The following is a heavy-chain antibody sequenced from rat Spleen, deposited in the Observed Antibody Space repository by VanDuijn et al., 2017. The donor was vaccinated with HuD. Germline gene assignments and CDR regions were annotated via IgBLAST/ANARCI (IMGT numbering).Heavy chain of an antibody. V-gene: IGHV5S23*01. CDR1: GFTFSNYY. CDR2: ITNSGGST. D-gene: IGHD1-1*01. J-gene: IGHJ4*01. CDR3: ARVRTTVVYVMDA. Sequence: EVQLVESGGGLVQPGRSLKLSCAASGFTFSNYYMAWVRQAPTKGLEWVASITNSGGSTYYRDSVKGRFTISRDNAKSTLYLQMDSLRSEDTATYYCARVRTTVVYVMDAWGQGASVTVSS.